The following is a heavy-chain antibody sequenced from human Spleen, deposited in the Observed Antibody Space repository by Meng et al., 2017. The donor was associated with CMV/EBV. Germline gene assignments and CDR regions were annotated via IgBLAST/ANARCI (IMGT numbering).Heavy chain of an antibody. CDR1: GFTFSNYA. CDR2: ISGNGGST. D-gene: IGHD3-3*01. V-gene: IGHV3-23*01. J-gene: IGHJ5*02. CDR3: AKFSPFGGAGS. Sequence: GESLKISCAASGFTFSNYAMSWVRQAPGKGLEWVSAISGNGGSTYYADSVKGRFTISRDNSKNTLYLQMNSLRAEDTAVYYCAKFSPFGGAGSWGQGTLVTVSS.